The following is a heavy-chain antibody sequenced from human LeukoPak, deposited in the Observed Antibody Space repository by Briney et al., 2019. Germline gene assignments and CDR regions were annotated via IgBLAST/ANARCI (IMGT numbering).Heavy chain of an antibody. CDR3: AKVLTITIFGVVITSDAFDI. D-gene: IGHD3-3*01. CDR1: GFTFTSYS. Sequence: GGSLRLSCAASGFTFTSYSMNWVRQAPGKGLEWVSAISGSGGSTYYADSVKGRFTISRDNSKNTLYLQMNSLRAEDTAVYYCAKVLTITIFGVVITSDAFDIWGQGTMVTVSS. J-gene: IGHJ3*02. V-gene: IGHV3-23*01. CDR2: ISGSGGST.